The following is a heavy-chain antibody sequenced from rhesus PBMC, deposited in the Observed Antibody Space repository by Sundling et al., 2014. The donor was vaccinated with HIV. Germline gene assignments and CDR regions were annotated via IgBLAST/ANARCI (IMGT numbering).Heavy chain of an antibody. CDR2: IYGNSAST. D-gene: IGHD1-14*01. J-gene: IGHJ6*01. CDR1: GGSISDYYY. V-gene: IGHV4S9*01. CDR3: ARDLTYSWNDGPNYYGLDS. Sequence: QVQLQESGPGLVKPSETLSLTCAVSGGSISDYYYWNWIRQPPGKGLEWIGNIYGNSASTYYNPSLKSRVAISKDTSKNQFFLKLSSVTAADTAVYYCARDLTYSWNDGPNYYGLDSWGQGVVVTVSS.